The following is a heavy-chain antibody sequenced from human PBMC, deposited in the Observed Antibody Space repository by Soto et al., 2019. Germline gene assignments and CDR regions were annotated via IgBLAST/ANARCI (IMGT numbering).Heavy chain of an antibody. CDR1: GFTFSSYA. CDR3: AREIERLLGC. CDR2: ISHDGSNK. V-gene: IGHV3-30-3*01. D-gene: IGHD3-3*01. Sequence: QVQLVESGGGVVQPGRSLRLSCAASGFTFSSYAMHWVRQAPGKGLEWVAVISHDGSNKYYADSVKGRFTISRDNSKNTLYLQMNSLRAEDTAVYYCAREIERLLGCWGQGTLVTVSS. J-gene: IGHJ4*02.